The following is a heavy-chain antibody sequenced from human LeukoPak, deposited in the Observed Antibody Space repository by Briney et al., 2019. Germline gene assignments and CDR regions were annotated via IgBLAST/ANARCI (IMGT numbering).Heavy chain of an antibody. CDR3: AREFDSGYDP. D-gene: IGHD5-12*01. J-gene: IGHJ5*02. V-gene: IGHV4-59*01. Sequence: SETLSLTCTVSGGSISSYYWSWIRQPPGKGLEWIGYIYYSGSANYNPSLKSRVTISVDTSKNQFSLKLSSVTAADTAVYYCAREFDSGYDPWGQGTLVTVSS. CDR1: GGSISSYY. CDR2: IYYSGSA.